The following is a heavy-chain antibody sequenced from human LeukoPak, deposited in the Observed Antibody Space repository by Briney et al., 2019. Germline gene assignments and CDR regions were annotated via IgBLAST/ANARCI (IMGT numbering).Heavy chain of an antibody. CDR2: ISGNGGST. D-gene: IGHD3-10*01. V-gene: IGHV3-23*01. CDR3: AKGSIRGVIITALDY. J-gene: IGHJ4*02. CDR1: GFTFSSYA. Sequence: GGSLRLSCAASGFTFSSYAMSWVRQAPGKGLEWVSAISGNGGSTYYADSVKGRFTISRDNSKNTLYLQMNSLRAEDTAVYYCAKGSIRGVIITALDYWGQGTLVTVSS.